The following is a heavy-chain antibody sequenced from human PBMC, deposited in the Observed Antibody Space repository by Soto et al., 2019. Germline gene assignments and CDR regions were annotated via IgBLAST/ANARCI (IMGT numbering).Heavy chain of an antibody. D-gene: IGHD3-16*01. CDR1: GGSISSYY. Sequence: PSGTLSLTCTVSGGSISSYYWSWIRQPPGKGLEWIGYIYYSGSTNYNPSLKSRVTISVDTSKNQFSLKLSSVTAADTAVYYCAFFKCLGVPTDLHSFPTRRSTDL. CDR2: IYYSGST. V-gene: IGHV4-59*01. CDR3: AFFKCLGVPTDLHSFPTRRSTDL. J-gene: IGHJ2*01.